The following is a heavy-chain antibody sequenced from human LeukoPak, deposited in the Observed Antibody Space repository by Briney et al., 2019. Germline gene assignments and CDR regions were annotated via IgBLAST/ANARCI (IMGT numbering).Heavy chain of an antibody. V-gene: IGHV4-39*07. CDR3: ARALVGREDYFDY. Sequence: PSETLSLTCTVSGGSISSSSYYWGWIRQPPGKGLEWIGSIYYSGSTYYNPSLKSRVTISVDRFKNQFSLKLSSVTAADTAVYYCARALVGREDYFDYWGQGTLVTVSS. CDR1: GGSISSSSYY. D-gene: IGHD2-8*02. CDR2: IYYSGST. J-gene: IGHJ4*02.